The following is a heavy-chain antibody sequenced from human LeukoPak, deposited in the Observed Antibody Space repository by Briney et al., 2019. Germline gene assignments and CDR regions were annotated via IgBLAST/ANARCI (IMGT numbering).Heavy chain of an antibody. V-gene: IGHV4-59*01. CDR1: GGSISSYY. CDR2: IYYSGST. CDR3: ARGHYDILTASS. J-gene: IGHJ5*02. Sequence: PSETLSLTCTVSGGSISSYYWSWIRQPPGKGLEWIGYIYYSGSTNYNPSLKSRVTISVDTSKNQFSLKLSSVTAADTAVYYCARGHYDILTASSWGQGTLVTVSS. D-gene: IGHD3-9*01.